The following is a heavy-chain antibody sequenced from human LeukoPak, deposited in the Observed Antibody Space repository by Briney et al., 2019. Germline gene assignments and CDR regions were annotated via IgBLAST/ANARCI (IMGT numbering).Heavy chain of an antibody. CDR2: ISSYNGNT. J-gene: IGHJ3*02. Sequence: ASVKVSCKASGYTFTNYGINWVRQAPGQGLEWMGWISSYNGNTNYTQNLQGRVTMTTDTSTSTAYMELRSLRSDDTAVYYCARVSHDGDYPRPDAFDIWGQGTMVTVSS. D-gene: IGHD4-17*01. CDR3: ARVSHDGDYPRPDAFDI. CDR1: GYTFTNYG. V-gene: IGHV1-18*01.